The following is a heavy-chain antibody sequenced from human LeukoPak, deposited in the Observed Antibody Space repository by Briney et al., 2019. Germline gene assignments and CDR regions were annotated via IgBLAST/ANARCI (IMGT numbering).Heavy chain of an antibody. J-gene: IGHJ5*02. CDR1: GFTFSSYG. V-gene: IGHV3-33*01. CDR3: ARDYYDSSGYYRFDP. Sequence: GRSLRLSCAASGFTFSSYGMHRVRQAPGTGVEWVTVIWYDGSNKYYADSVKGRFTISRDNSKNTLYLQMNSLRAEDTAVYYCARDYYDSSGYYRFDPWGQGTLVTVSS. D-gene: IGHD3-22*01. CDR2: IWYDGSNK.